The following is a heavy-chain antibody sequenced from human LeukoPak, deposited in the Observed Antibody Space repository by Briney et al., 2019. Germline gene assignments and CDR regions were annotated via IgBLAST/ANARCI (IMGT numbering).Heavy chain of an antibody. Sequence: GESLKISCETSGSNFTTYWIGWVRQRPRTGLEWVGAIYPDDSDTRYSPSFQGQVAISADRSIRTAYLKWNSLKASDTGMYYCARQRGVSGTVNWFDPWGQGTLVTVSS. CDR3: ARQRGVSGTVNWFDP. V-gene: IGHV5-51*01. CDR1: GSNFTTYW. J-gene: IGHJ5*02. D-gene: IGHD3-10*01. CDR2: IYPDDSDT.